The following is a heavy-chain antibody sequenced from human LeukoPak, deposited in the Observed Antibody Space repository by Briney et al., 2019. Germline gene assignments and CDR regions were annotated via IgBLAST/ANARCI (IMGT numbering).Heavy chain of an antibody. D-gene: IGHD6-13*01. Sequence: SETLSLTCAVYGGSFSGYYWSWIRQPPGKGPEWIGEINHSGSTNYNPSLKSRVTISVDTSKNQFSLKLSSVTAADTAVYYCARGCSKLDLNWFDPWGQGTLVTVSS. CDR1: GGSFSGYY. CDR2: INHSGST. J-gene: IGHJ5*02. CDR3: ARGCSKLDLNWFDP. V-gene: IGHV4-34*01.